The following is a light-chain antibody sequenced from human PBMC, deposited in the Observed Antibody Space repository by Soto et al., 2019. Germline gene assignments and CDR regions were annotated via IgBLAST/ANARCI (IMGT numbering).Light chain of an antibody. Sequence: DIQMTQSPSSLSESAGDRVTITCRASQGISTYLNWYQQKPGKAPKLLIYAASSLQSGVPSRFSGSGSETDFTLTISSLQPEDFATYSCQQSYSTTWTFGQGTNVDIK. CDR2: AAS. CDR3: QQSYSTTWT. CDR1: QGISTY. V-gene: IGKV1-39*01. J-gene: IGKJ1*01.